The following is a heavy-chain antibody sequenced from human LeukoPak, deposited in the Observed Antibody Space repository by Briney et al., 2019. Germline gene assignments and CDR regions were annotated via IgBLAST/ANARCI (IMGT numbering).Heavy chain of an antibody. V-gene: IGHV3-23*01. J-gene: IGHJ3*02. CDR1: GFTFSSYG. Sequence: VGSLRLSCAASGFTFSSYGMSWVRQAPGKGLEWVSAISGSGGSTYYADSVKGRFTISRDNSKNSLYLQMNSLRAEDTAVYYCASGEGLVVRVGYAFDIWGQGTMVTVSS. D-gene: IGHD2-2*01. CDR2: ISGSGGST. CDR3: ASGEGLVVRVGYAFDI.